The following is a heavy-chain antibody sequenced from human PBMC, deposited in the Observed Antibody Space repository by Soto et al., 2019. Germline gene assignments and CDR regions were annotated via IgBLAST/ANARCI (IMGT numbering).Heavy chain of an antibody. D-gene: IGHD6-19*01. Sequence: ETLSLTCTVSGGSINSSRYYYWGWIRQPPGKGLEWIGSMYYSGNTYYNPSLKSRVTISVDPSKNRLSLNLKSVTAADTAVYYCATHVSRDSSGWYLLWFEPCGPGTLVTVSS. CDR3: ATHVSRDSSGWYLLWFEP. J-gene: IGHJ5*02. V-gene: IGHV4-39*01. CDR2: MYYSGNT. CDR1: GGSINSSRYYY.